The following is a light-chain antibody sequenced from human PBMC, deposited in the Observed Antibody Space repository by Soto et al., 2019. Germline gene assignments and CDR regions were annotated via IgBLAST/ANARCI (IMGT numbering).Light chain of an antibody. CDR2: DVI. J-gene: IGLJ2*01. V-gene: IGLV2-14*01. CDR1: SSDVGGYNY. Sequence: QSALTQPASVSGSPGQSITISCTGTSSDVGGYNYVSWYQQHPGKAPKLMIYDVINRPSGVSNRFSGSKYGNTASLTISGLQAEDESDYYCSSYTSRRVVFGGGTQLTVL. CDR3: SSYTSRRVV.